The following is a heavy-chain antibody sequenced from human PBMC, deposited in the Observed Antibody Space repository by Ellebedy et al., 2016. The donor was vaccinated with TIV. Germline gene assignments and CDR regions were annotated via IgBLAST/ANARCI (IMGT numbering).Heavy chain of an antibody. CDR2: IGTAGDT. J-gene: IGHJ6*02. V-gene: IGHV3-13*01. CDR1: GFSFSSYA. CDR3: AREKPAAGRGYFHYYGMDV. D-gene: IGHD6-13*01. Sequence: GESLKISXVASGFSFSSYAMNWVRQAPGKGLEWVSAIGTAGDTYYPGSVKGRFTISRENAKNSLYLQMNSLRAEDTAVYYCAREKPAAGRGYFHYYGMDVWGQGTTVTVSS.